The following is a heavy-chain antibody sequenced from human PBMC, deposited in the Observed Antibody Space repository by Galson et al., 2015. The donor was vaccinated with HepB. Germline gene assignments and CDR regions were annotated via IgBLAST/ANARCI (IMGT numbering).Heavy chain of an antibody. Sequence: SVKVSCKASGYTFTSYGISWVRQAPGQGLEWMGWISAYNGNTNYAQKLQGRVTMTTDTSTSTAYMELRSLRSDDTAVYYCARDTFIAVAERFDYWGQGTLVTVSS. CDR1: GYTFTSYG. D-gene: IGHD6-19*01. J-gene: IGHJ4*02. CDR3: ARDTFIAVAERFDY. V-gene: IGHV1-18*04. CDR2: ISAYNGNT.